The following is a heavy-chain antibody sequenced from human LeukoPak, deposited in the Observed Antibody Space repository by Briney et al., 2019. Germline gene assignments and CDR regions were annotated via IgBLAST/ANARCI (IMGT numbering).Heavy chain of an antibody. CDR3: ASSHDSSGND. CDR1: GFGFSSYW. CDR2: IKYDGSHK. V-gene: IGHV3-7*01. Sequence: GGSLRPSCVASGFGFSSYWMAWVRQAPGKGLEWVANIKYDGSHKYYVDSVKDRFTISRDNAKNSVYLQMNSLRVDDTAVYFCASSHDSSGNDWGQGTMVTVSS. J-gene: IGHJ4*02. D-gene: IGHD3-22*01.